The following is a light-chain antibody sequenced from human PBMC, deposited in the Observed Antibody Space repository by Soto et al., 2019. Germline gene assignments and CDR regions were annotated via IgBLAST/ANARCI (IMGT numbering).Light chain of an antibody. Sequence: DIQMTQSPSSVSASVGDRVTITCRASQGITSWLAWYQQKPGRAPKLLIYAASSLQSGVPSRFSGSLSVRDFTLTISSLQPEDFATYFCQPTSSFPLTFGGGTKVEIK. J-gene: IGKJ4*01. CDR3: QPTSSFPLT. CDR2: AAS. V-gene: IGKV1-12*01. CDR1: QGITSW.